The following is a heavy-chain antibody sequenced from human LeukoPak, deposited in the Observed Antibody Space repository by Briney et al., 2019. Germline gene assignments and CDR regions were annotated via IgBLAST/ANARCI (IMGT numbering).Heavy chain of an antibody. CDR1: GFTFSNYW. CDR3: ARRRGSSGSFFFDY. J-gene: IGHJ4*02. Sequence: GGSLRLSCAASGFTFSNYWMSWVRQAPGKGLEWVANIKQDGGEKYYVDSVEGRFTISRDNAKISLYLQMNSLRAEDTAVYYCARRRGSSGSFFFDYWGQETLVTVSS. D-gene: IGHD1-26*01. CDR2: IKQDGGEK. V-gene: IGHV3-7*01.